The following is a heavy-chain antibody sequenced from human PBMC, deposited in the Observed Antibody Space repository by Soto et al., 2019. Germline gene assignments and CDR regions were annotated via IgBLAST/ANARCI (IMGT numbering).Heavy chain of an antibody. J-gene: IGHJ6*03. CDR3: ARGGLEWCYTPDQYYYYYMDV. CDR1: GGSFSGYY. V-gene: IGHV4-34*01. Sequence: QVQLQQWGAGLLKPSETLSLTCAVYGGSFSGYYWSWIRQPPGKGLEWIGEINHSGSTNYNPSLKSRVTISVDTSKNQFSLKLSSVTAADTAVYYCARGGLEWCYTPDQYYYYYMDVWGKGTTVTVSS. CDR2: INHSGST. D-gene: IGHD3-3*01.